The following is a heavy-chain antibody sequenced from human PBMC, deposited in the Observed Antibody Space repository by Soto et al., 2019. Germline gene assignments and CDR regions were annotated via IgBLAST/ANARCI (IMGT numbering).Heavy chain of an antibody. Sequence: SETLSLTCTVSGGSISSYYWSWIRQPAGNGLEWIGRIYTSGSTNYNPSLKSRVTMSVDTSKNQFSLKLSSVTAADTAVYYCARDRGRFIAAADRGNWFDPWGQGTLDTVSS. CDR1: GGSISSYY. V-gene: IGHV4-4*07. CDR2: IYTSGST. D-gene: IGHD6-13*01. CDR3: ARDRGRFIAAADRGNWFDP. J-gene: IGHJ5*02.